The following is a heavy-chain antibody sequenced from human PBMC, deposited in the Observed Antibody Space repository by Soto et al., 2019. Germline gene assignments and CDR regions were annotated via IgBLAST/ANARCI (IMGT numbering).Heavy chain of an antibody. Sequence: QVQLVQSGAEVKKPGSSVKVSCKASGGTFSSYAISWVRQAPGQGLEWMGGIIPIFGTANYAQKFRGRVTITADESTSTAYMELSSLRSEDTAVYYCATYGSGSYYPHPFDYWGQGTLVTVSS. V-gene: IGHV1-69*12. CDR2: IIPIFGTA. J-gene: IGHJ4*02. CDR1: GGTFSSYA. CDR3: ATYGSGSYYPHPFDY. D-gene: IGHD3-10*01.